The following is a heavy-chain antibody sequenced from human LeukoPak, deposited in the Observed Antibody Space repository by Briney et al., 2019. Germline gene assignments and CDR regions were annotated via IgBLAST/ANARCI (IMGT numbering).Heavy chain of an antibody. CDR2: INWNGGST. Sequence: PGGSLRLSCAASGFTFDDYGMSWVRQAPGKGLEWVSGINWNGGSTAYADSVKGRFTISRDNAKNSLYLQMNSLRAEDTALYYCARSAGSGSYYGTVDYWGQGTLVTVSS. J-gene: IGHJ4*02. D-gene: IGHD3-10*01. V-gene: IGHV3-20*04. CDR3: ARSAGSGSYYGTVDY. CDR1: GFTFDDYG.